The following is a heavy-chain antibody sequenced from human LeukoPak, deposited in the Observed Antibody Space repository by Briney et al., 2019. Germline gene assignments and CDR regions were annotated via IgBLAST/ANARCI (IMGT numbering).Heavy chain of an antibody. V-gene: IGHV3-30*04. CDR3: ASPNPYSSSWYYYFDY. CDR1: GFTLSSYV. Sequence: PGGSLRLSCAASGFTLSSYVMHWVRQAPGKGLEWVAVISYDGSNKYYADSVKGRFTISRDNSKNTLYLQMNSLRAEDTAVYYCASPNPYSSSWYYYFDYWGQGTLVTVSS. J-gene: IGHJ4*02. CDR2: ISYDGSNK. D-gene: IGHD6-13*01.